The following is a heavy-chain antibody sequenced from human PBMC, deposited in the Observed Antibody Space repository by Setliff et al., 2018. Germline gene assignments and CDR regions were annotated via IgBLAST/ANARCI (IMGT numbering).Heavy chain of an antibody. CDR2: IRPYIGHT. J-gene: IGHJ4*02. Sequence: ASVKVSCKASGYNLDDFGINWLRQAPGQGLEWMGWIRPYIGHTIYAQKSQGRVTMTTDAPTSTAYMELTSLRHDDTAVYFCARPRSPKISIFGVTPFDYWGQGTLVTVSS. D-gene: IGHD3-3*01. V-gene: IGHV1-18*01. CDR3: ARPRSPKISIFGVTPFDY. CDR1: GYNLDDFG.